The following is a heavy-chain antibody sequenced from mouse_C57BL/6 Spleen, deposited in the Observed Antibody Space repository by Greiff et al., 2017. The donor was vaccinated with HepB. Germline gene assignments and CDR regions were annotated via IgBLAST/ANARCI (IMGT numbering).Heavy chain of an antibody. Sequence: QVQLKQPGAELVKPGASVKLSCKASGYTFTSYWMHWVKQRPGRGLEWIGRIDPNSGGTKYNEKFKSKATLTVDKPSSTAYMQLSSLTSEDSAVYYCARWDSSGYVRYFDYWGQGTTLTVSS. D-gene: IGHD3-2*02. CDR3: ARWDSSGYVRYFDY. CDR1: GYTFTSYW. CDR2: IDPNSGGT. J-gene: IGHJ2*01. V-gene: IGHV1-72*01.